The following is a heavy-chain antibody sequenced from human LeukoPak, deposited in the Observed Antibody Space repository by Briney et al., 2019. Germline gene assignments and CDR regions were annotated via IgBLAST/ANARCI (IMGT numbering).Heavy chain of an antibody. CDR2: VNESGGRT. J-gene: IGHJ4*02. D-gene: IGHD5-12*01. Sequence: GGSLRLSCAASGFTVSSNYMNWVRQAPGKGLEWVSTVNESGGRTYYADSVKGRFTMSRDNSRSTLYLQMNSLRAEDTAVYYCAKEGRPNSGGGFFDYWGQGTRVTVSS. CDR1: GFTVSSNY. V-gene: IGHV3-23*01. CDR3: AKEGRPNSGGGFFDY.